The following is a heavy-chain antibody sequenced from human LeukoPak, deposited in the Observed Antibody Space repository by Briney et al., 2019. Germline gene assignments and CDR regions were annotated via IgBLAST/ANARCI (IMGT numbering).Heavy chain of an antibody. Sequence: ASVKVSCKASGYTFTGYYMHWVRQAPGQGLEWMGWINPNSGGTNYAQKFQGRVTMTRDTSISTACMELSRLRSDDTAVYYCARGTPYERHYYYYCMDVWGKGTTVTVSS. CDR1: GYTFTGYY. V-gene: IGHV1-2*02. CDR3: ARGTPYERHYYYYCMDV. J-gene: IGHJ6*03. CDR2: INPNSGGT. D-gene: IGHD3-22*01.